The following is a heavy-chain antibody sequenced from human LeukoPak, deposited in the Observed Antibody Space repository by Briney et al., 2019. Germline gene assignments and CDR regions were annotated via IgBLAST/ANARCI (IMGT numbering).Heavy chain of an antibody. CDR1: GFTFSSYT. V-gene: IGHV3-21*04. Sequence: GGSLRLSCAASGFTFSSYTMNWVRQAPGKGLEWVSCISSSSSYIHYADSVKGRFTISRDNAKNSLYLQMNSLRAEDTAVYYCARVGRYCTSTSCSASVDYWGQGTLVTVSS. CDR3: ARVGRYCTSTSCSASVDY. J-gene: IGHJ4*02. CDR2: ISSSSSYI. D-gene: IGHD2-2*01.